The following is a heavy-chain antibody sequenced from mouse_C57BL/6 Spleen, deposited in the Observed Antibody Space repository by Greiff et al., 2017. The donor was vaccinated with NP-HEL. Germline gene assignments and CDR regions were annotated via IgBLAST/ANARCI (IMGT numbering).Heavy chain of an antibody. Sequence: EVKVVESGGGLVQPGGSLSLSCAASGFTFTDYYMSWVRQPPGKALEWLGFIRNKANGYTTEYSASVKGRFTISRDNSQSILYLQMNALRAEDSATYYCASLYGPTDYWGQGTTLTVSS. CDR2: IRNKANGYTT. CDR1: GFTFTDYY. J-gene: IGHJ2*01. V-gene: IGHV7-3*01. CDR3: ASLYGPTDY. D-gene: IGHD1-1*02.